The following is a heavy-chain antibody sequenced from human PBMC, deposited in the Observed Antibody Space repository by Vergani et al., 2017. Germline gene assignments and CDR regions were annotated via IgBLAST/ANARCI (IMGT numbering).Heavy chain of an antibody. V-gene: IGHV3-23*01. CDR3: AKLGRYIVVVPASPDY. CDR2: ISGSGGST. J-gene: IGHJ4*02. D-gene: IGHD2-2*01. Sequence: EVQLLESGGGLVQPGGSLRLSCAASGFTFSSYAMSWVRQAPGKGLEWVSAISGSGGSTYYADSVKGRFTISRDNSKNTLYLQMNSLRAEDTAVYYCAKLGRYIVVVPASPDYWAQGSLVTVSS. CDR1: GFTFSSYA.